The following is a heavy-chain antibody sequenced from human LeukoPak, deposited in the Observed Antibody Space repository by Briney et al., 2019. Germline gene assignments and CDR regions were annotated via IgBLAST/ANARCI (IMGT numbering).Heavy chain of an antibody. CDR3: ASTSPAGEEVVVAASAFDI. V-gene: IGHV7-4-1*02. CDR1: GYTFTSYG. D-gene: IGHD2-15*01. J-gene: IGHJ3*02. CDR2: INTNTGNP. Sequence: ASVKVSCKASGYTFTSYGINWVRQVPGQGLEWMGWINTNTGNPMYAQDFTGRFVFSLDTSVTTAYLQISSLKAEDTAVYYCASTSPAGEEVVVAASAFDIWGQGTMVTVSS.